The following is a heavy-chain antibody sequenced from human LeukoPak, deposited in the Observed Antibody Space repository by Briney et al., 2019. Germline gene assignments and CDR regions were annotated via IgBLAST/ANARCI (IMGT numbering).Heavy chain of an antibody. CDR2: INPSGGST. CDR3: AREGRWHIVVVTAPSDAFDI. Sequence: ASVKVSCKASGYTFTSYYMHWVRQAPGQGLEWMGIINPSGGSTSYAQKFQGRVTTTRDTSTSTVYMELSSLRSEDTAVYYCAREGRWHIVVVTAPSDAFDIWGQGTMVTVSS. J-gene: IGHJ3*02. D-gene: IGHD2-21*02. V-gene: IGHV1-46*01. CDR1: GYTFTSYY.